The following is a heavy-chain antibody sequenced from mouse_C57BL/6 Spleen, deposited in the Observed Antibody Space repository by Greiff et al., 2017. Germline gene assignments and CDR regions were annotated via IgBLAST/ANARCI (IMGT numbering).Heavy chain of an antibody. D-gene: IGHD2-3*01. CDR3: ARSAYDSDDAR. J-gene: IGHJ4*01. CDR1: GYAFSSYW. V-gene: IGHV1-80*01. Sequence: QVQLQQSGAELVKPGASVKISCKASGYAFSSYWMNWVKQRPGQGLAWIGQIYPGDGDTNYNGKFKGKATLTADKSSSTAYMQLSSLTSEDSAVYYCARSAYDSDDARWGQGTTVTVSS. CDR2: IYPGDGDT.